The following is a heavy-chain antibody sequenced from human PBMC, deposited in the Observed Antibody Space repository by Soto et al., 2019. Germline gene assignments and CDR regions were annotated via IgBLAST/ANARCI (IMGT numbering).Heavy chain of an antibody. CDR2: ISYDGSNK. Sequence: QVQLVESGGGVVQPGRSLRLSCAASGFTFSSYGMHWVRQAPGKGLEWVAVISYDGSNKYYADSVKGRFTISRDNSKNTLYLQMNSLRAEETAVYYCAKDRSGWYGRRNWFDPWGQGTLVTVSS. CDR1: GFTFSSYG. J-gene: IGHJ5*02. CDR3: AKDRSGWYGRRNWFDP. D-gene: IGHD6-19*01. V-gene: IGHV3-30*18.